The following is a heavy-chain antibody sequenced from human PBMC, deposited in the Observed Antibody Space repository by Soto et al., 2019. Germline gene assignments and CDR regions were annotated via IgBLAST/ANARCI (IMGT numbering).Heavy chain of an antibody. CDR3: ARSIRMKRGSGSPKTYYYYYMDV. CDR1: SGPISSSNW. D-gene: IGHD3-10*01. J-gene: IGHJ6*03. CDR2: IYHSGIT. Sequence: QVQLQESGPGLVKPSGTLSLTCAVSSGPISSSNWWSWVRQPPGKGLEWIGEIYHSGITNYNPSLKSRVTISVDKSKNQFSLKLSSVTAADTAVYYCARSIRMKRGSGSPKTYYYYYMDVWGKGTTVTVSS. V-gene: IGHV4-4*02.